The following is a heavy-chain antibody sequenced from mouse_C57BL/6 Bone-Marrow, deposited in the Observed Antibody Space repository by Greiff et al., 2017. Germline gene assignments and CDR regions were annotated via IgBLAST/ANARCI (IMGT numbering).Heavy chain of an antibody. V-gene: IGHV1-55*01. Sequence: VQLQQPGAELVKPGASVKMSCKASGYTFTSYWITWVKQRPGQGLEWIGDIYPGSGSTNYTEKLKSKATLTVDTSSSTAYMQLSSLTSEDSAVYYCARRGDYGYDPYYFDYWGQGTTLTVSS. CDR3: ARRGDYGYDPYYFDY. CDR2: IYPGSGST. J-gene: IGHJ2*01. D-gene: IGHD2-2*01. CDR1: GYTFTSYW.